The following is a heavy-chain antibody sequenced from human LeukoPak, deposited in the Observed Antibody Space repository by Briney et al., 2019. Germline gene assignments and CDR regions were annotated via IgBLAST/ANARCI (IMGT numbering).Heavy chain of an antibody. CDR1: GFTFRNYG. J-gene: IGHJ4*02. CDR2: IWYDGSNK. D-gene: IGHD6-19*01. CDR3: ATLRSDSSGWYYFDY. V-gene: IGHV3-30*02. Sequence: GGSLRLSCAASGFTFRNYGMHWVRQAPGKGLEWVALIWYDGSNKYYTDSVKGRFTISRDNSKDMLYLQMNSLRTEDTAVYYCATLRSDSSGWYYFDYWGQGTLVTVSS.